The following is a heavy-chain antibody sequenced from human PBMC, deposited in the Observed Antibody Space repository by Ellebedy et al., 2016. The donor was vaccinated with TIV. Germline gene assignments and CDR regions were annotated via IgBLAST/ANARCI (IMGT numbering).Heavy chain of an antibody. CDR1: GYSFASYG. Sequence: ASVKVSCXASGYSFASYGINWVRQAPGQGLEWLGGLTNYAQGFQGRVRMTTDTSRSTAYMELKSLRIDDTAVYYCARTWTSVRGVLDVWGQGTTVSVSS. D-gene: IGHD3-10*01. CDR2: LT. V-gene: IGHV1-18*01. CDR3: ARTWTSVRGVLDV. J-gene: IGHJ6*02.